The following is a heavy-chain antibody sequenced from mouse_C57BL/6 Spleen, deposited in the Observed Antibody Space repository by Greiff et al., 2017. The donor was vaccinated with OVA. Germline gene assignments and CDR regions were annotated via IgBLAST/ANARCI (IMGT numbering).Heavy chain of an antibody. CDR2: IDPSDSDT. D-gene: IGHD1-1*01. J-gene: IGHJ2*01. Sequence: VQLQQPGAELVRPGSSVKLSCKASGYTFTSYWMHWVKQRPIQGLEWIGNIDPSDSDTHYNQKFKDKATLTVDKSSSTAYMQLSSLTSEDSAVYYGARSGYYGSSPDYWGQGTTLTVSS. V-gene: IGHV1-52*01. CDR3: ARSGYYGSSPDY. CDR1: GYTFTSYW.